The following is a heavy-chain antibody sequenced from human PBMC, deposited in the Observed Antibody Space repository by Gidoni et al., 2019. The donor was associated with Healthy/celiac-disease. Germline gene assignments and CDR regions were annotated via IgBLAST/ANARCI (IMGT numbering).Heavy chain of an antibody. CDR2: ISGSGGST. CDR3: AKDQRGYSNAGG. CDR1: GFTFSCHA. Sequence: EVQLLESGGGLVQPGGSLRLSCLASGFTFSCHAMSWVRQAPGKGLEWVSAISGSGGSTYYADSVKGRFTIARDNSKNTLYLQMNSLRAEDTAVYYCAKDQRGYSNAGGWGQGTLVTVSS. J-gene: IGHJ4*02. D-gene: IGHD4-4*01. V-gene: IGHV3-23*01.